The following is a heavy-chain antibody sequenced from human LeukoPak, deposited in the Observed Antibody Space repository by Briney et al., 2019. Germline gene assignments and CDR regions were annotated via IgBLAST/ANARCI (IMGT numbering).Heavy chain of an antibody. CDR3: ATRWHYGRNYYIDV. V-gene: IGHV4-34*01. CDR1: GGSFSNYY. D-gene: IGHD4-17*01. CDR2: INDSGTI. Sequence: SETLSLTCAVYGGSFSNYYWSWIRQPPGKGLEWIGEINDSGTINYNPSLMSRVTISVDKSKNQFSLKLSSAAAADTAVYYCATRWHYGRNYYIDVWGKGATVSVSS. J-gene: IGHJ6*03.